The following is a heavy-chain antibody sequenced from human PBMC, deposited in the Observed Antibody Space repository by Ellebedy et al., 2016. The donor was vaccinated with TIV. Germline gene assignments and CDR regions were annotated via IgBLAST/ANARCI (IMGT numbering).Heavy chain of an antibody. J-gene: IGHJ4*02. CDR2: ISYDGSNK. Sequence: GESLKISXAASGFTFSSYAMHWVRQSPGKGLEWVAVISYDGSNKQYADSVKGRITISRDNSKNTLFLQMNSLRPEDTAMYYCARGVGTGGTYFAYWGQGALVTVSS. CDR1: GFTFSSYA. D-gene: IGHD3-10*01. CDR3: ARGVGTGGTYFAY. V-gene: IGHV3-30-3*01.